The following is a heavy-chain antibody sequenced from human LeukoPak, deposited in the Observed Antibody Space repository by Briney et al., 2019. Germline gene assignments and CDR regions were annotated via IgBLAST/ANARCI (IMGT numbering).Heavy chain of an antibody. CDR1: GGSLSAYY. CDR2: INHGGST. D-gene: IGHD1-1*01. J-gene: IGHJ3*02. CDR3: ARERPALGAFDI. V-gene: IGHV4-34*01. Sequence: SETLSLTCAVYGGSLSAYYWTWIRQPPGKGLEWIGEINHGGSTNYNPSLKSRVTISIDTSKNQFSLKLSSVTAADTAVYYCARERPALGAFDIWGQGTMVTVSS.